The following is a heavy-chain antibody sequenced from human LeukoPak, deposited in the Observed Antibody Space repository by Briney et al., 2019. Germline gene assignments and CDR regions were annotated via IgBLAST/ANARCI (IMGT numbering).Heavy chain of an antibody. CDR3: ARDYAGYYDSSGYYR. CDR1: GYTFTSYG. Sequence: ASVKVSCKASGYTFTSYGISWVRQAPGQGIEWMGWISAYNGNTNYEQKLQGRVTMTTDTTTRTAYTELRSLRSDDTAVYYCARDYAGYYDSSGYYRWGQGTLVTVSS. CDR2: ISAYNGNT. D-gene: IGHD3-22*01. J-gene: IGHJ5*02. V-gene: IGHV1-18*01.